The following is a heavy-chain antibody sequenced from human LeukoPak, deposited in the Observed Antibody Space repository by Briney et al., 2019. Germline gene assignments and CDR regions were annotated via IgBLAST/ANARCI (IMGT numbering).Heavy chain of an antibody. D-gene: IGHD3-22*01. CDR1: GFTFGDYA. CDR3: TSYYDSSGYPGDY. J-gene: IGHJ4*02. V-gene: IGHV3-49*03. Sequence: GRSLRLSCTASGFTFGDYAMSWFRQAPGKGLEWVGFIRSKAYGGTTEYAASVKGRFTISRDDSKSIAYLQMNRLKTEDTAVYYCTSYYDSSGYPGDYWGQGTLVTVSS. CDR2: IRSKAYGGTT.